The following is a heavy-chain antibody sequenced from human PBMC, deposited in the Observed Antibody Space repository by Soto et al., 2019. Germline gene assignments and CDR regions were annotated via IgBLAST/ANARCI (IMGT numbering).Heavy chain of an antibody. CDR2: INNSTSTI. V-gene: IGHV3-48*01. CDR3: ARDRTWSGEYWYFDL. CDR1: GFPLRKYK. J-gene: IGHJ2*01. D-gene: IGHD3-10*01. Sequence: PGGALRISCATPGFPLRKYKKRWVRPAPGKGLEWVSYINNSTSTIYYADSVKGRFTISRDNATNSLYLQMNRLRAEDTAVYYCARDRTWSGEYWYFDLWGRGTLVTVSS.